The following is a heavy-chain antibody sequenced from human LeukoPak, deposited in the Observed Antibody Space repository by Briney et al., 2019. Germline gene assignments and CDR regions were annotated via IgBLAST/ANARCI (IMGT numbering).Heavy chain of an antibody. D-gene: IGHD3-3*01. Sequence: PGGSLRLSCAASGFTFSSYGMHWVRQAPGKGLEWVAVIWYDGSNKYYADSVKGRFTISRDNSKNTLYLQMNSLRAEDTAVYYCARKTVEVYYGALDPWGQGALVTVSS. CDR3: ARKTVEVYYGALDP. V-gene: IGHV3-33*01. CDR1: GFTFSSYG. J-gene: IGHJ5*02. CDR2: IWYDGSNK.